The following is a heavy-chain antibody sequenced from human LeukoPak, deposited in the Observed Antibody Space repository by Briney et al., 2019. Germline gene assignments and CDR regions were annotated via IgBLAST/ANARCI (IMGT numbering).Heavy chain of an antibody. CDR2: ISGSGGST. CDR3: ARDLISAYYYGSGSYPPLDY. CDR1: GFTFSSYA. D-gene: IGHD3-10*01. Sequence: PGGSLRLSCPASGFTFSSYAMSGVRQAPGKGLEWVSAISGSGGSTYYADSVKGRFTISRDNSKNTLYLQMNSLRAEDTAVYYCARDLISAYYYGSGSYPPLDYWGQGTLVTVSS. J-gene: IGHJ4*02. V-gene: IGHV3-23*01.